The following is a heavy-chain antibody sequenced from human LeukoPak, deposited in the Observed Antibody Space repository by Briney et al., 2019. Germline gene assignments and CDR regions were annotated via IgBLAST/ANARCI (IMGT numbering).Heavy chain of an antibody. Sequence: GASVKVSCKASGYTFTSYGISWVRQAPGQGLEWMGWISAYNGNTNYAQKLQGRVTMTTDTSTSTAYMELRSLRSEDTAVYYCATALLMVVTPLRYFDLWGRGTLVTVSS. CDR1: GYTFTSYG. D-gene: IGHD4-23*01. V-gene: IGHV1-18*01. CDR2: ISAYNGNT. J-gene: IGHJ2*01. CDR3: ATALLMVVTPLRYFDL.